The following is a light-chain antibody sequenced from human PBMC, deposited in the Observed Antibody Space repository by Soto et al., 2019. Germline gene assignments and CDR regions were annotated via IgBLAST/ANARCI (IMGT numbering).Light chain of an antibody. Sequence: IQLTQSPSSLSASVGDRVTITCRASQDIAIYLAWYQQKPGEAPKLLIYAASTLYGGVPSRFSDSGSGTDFALTITSLQAEDFATYYCQQLRMYPSTFXGGTKVDIK. J-gene: IGKJ4*01. CDR1: QDIAIY. V-gene: IGKV1-9*01. CDR2: AAS. CDR3: QQLRMYPST.